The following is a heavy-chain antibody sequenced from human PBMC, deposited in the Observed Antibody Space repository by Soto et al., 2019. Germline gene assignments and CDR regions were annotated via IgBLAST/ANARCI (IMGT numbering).Heavy chain of an antibody. V-gene: IGHV3-48*01. D-gene: IGHD1-26*01. CDR2: ICGSSV. J-gene: IGHJ4*02. CDR1: GFIFSSYS. CDR3: VRDDMWAFDY. Sequence: PGGSLRLSCVASGFIFSSYSMNWVRQAPGKGLEWVSYICGSSVFYADSVKGRFTISRDNAENSVHLQMNSLRVEDTAMYYCVRDDMWAFDYWGQGALVTVSS.